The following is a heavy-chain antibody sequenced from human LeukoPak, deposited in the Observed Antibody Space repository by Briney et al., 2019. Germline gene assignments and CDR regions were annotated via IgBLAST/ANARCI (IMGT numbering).Heavy chain of an antibody. J-gene: IGHJ6*02. CDR3: ARDRDGAPYYYYYYGMDV. CDR1: GGSFSGYY. D-gene: IGHD5-24*01. CDR2: INHSGST. Sequence: SETLSLTCAVYGGSFSGYYWIWIRQPPGKGLEWIGEINHSGSTNYNPSLKSRVTISVDTSKNQSSLKLSSVTAADTAVYYCARDRDGAPYYYYYYGMDVWGQGTTVTVSS. V-gene: IGHV4-34*01.